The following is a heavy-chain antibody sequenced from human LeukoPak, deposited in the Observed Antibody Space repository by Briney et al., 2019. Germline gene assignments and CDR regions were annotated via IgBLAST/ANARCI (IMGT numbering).Heavy chain of an antibody. CDR3: ARSDIWGSYRFLDY. J-gene: IGHJ4*02. V-gene: IGHV4-59*08. CDR1: GDSISGNYY. CDR2: MLYSGST. D-gene: IGHD3-16*02. Sequence: SQTLSLTCTVSGDSISGNYYWSWIRQSPGKGLEWIGYMLYSGSTNQNPSLRSRVTISVDTSKNQVSLKLSSVTAADTAVYYCARSDIWGSYRFLDYWGQGALVTVSS.